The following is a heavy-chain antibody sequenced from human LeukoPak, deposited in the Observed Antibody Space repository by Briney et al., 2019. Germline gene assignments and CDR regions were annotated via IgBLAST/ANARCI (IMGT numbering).Heavy chain of an antibody. Sequence: QSGGSLRLSCAASGFIFSDHYMDWVRQAPGKGLEWVSAISISGSKTYYADSVKGRFTISRDNSKNTLYLQMNSLRAEDTAVYYCANEIRPNDYWGQGTQVTVSS. CDR2: ISISGSKT. V-gene: IGHV3-23*01. CDR1: GFIFSDHY. D-gene: IGHD4-17*01. CDR3: ANEIRPNDY. J-gene: IGHJ4*02.